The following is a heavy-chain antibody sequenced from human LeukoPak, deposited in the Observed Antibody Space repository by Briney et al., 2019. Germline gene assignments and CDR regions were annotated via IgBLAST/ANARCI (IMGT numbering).Heavy chain of an antibody. D-gene: IGHD6-13*01. CDR1: GGSISRSTYY. V-gene: IGHV4-39*07. CDR3: ATTLKAAASY. Sequence: SETLSLTCTVSGGSISRSTYYWSWIRQPPGKGLEWIGEINHSGSTNYNPSLKSRVTISVDTSKNQFSLKLSSVTAADTAVYYCATTLKAAASYWGQGTLVTVSS. CDR2: INHSGST. J-gene: IGHJ4*02.